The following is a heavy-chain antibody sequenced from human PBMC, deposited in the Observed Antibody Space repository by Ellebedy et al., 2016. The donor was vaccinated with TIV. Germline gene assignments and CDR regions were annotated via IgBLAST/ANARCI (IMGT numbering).Heavy chain of an antibody. V-gene: IGHV4-34*01. J-gene: IGHJ4*02. CDR3: ARLHLKYSHREDH. CDR2: INHSGST. CDR1: GGSFNAYY. D-gene: IGHD4-11*01. Sequence: MPSETLSLTCAVYGGSFNAYYWSWIRQSQGKGLEWIGEINHSGSTDYNPSLKSRVTISVAKSKKYFSLKLTSVTAADTAVYYCARLHLKYSHREDHWGRGILVTVSS.